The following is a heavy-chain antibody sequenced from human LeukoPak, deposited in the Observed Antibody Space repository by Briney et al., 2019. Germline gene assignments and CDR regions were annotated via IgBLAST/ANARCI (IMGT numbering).Heavy chain of an antibody. J-gene: IGHJ3*02. CDR1: GGSISRYY. D-gene: IGHD3-10*01. CDR2: IDDSGNT. V-gene: IGHV4-59*13. Sequence: SETLSLTCAVSGGSISRYYWSWVRRPPGKGLEWIGYIDDSGNTNYNPSLKSQVTISVDKSKNQFSLKLSFVTAADTAMYYCARSDYHNSGSHTVFDAFDIWGQGTRVTVSS. CDR3: ARSDYHNSGSHTVFDAFDI.